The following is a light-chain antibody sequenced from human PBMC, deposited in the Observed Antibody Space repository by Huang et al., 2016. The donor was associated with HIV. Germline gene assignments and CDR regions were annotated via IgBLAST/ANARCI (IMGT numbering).Light chain of an antibody. V-gene: IGKV4-1*01. J-gene: IGKJ5*01. CDR3: QQYYQNPQT. Sequence: DIVMTQSPDSLSVSPGERATIECKSSQSLLYSLNNTNYLAWFQQKPGRPPKLLLYCASTLESGIPERFSGSGSGTDFTLTIKNLQPEDVATYYCQQYYQNPQTFGQGT. CDR2: CAS. CDR1: QSLLYSLNNTNY.